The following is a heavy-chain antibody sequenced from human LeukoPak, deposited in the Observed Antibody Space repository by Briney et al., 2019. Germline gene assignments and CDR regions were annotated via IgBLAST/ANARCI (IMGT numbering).Heavy chain of an antibody. CDR2: ISSSGSAI. J-gene: IGHJ4*02. D-gene: IGHD3-22*01. Sequence: PGGSLRLSCAASGFTFSSYEMNWVRQAPGKGLEWVSFISSSGSAIHYADSVRSRFTISRDNAKISLYLQMSRLRAEDTAVYYCAREKLSFFDSSGYFDYWGQGTLVTVSS. CDR3: AREKLSFFDSSGYFDY. CDR1: GFTFSSYE. V-gene: IGHV3-48*03.